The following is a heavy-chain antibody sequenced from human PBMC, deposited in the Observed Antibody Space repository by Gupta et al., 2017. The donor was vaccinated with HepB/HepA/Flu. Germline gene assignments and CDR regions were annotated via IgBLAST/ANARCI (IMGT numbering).Heavy chain of an antibody. V-gene: IGHV3-7*01. J-gene: IGHJ4*02. CDR2: IDHDGTTK. CDR1: GFSITNNW. CDR3: ARDLYSRGGY. Sequence: EVHLVESGGGLVQPGGSLRLSCETSGFSITNNWRAWVRLAPGKGLEWVANIDHDGTTKGYADSVRGRFAISRDNAKNSLFLQMDSLRAEDTAIYYCARDLYSRGGYWGQGTLVTVSS. D-gene: IGHD4-11*01.